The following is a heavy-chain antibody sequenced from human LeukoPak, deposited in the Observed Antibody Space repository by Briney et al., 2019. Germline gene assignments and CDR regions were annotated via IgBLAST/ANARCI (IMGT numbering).Heavy chain of an antibody. D-gene: IGHD6-13*01. CDR1: GYPVSSGYY. CDR2: FYYTGST. Sequence: SETLSLTCTVSGYPVSSGYYWGWIRQPPGKGLEWIGSFYYTGSTYSNPSLKSRVTISVDTSKNHFSLKLSSVTAADTAVYYCARGHIAAAGLRFDYWGQGTLVTVSS. J-gene: IGHJ4*02. V-gene: IGHV4-38-2*02. CDR3: ARGHIAAAGLRFDY.